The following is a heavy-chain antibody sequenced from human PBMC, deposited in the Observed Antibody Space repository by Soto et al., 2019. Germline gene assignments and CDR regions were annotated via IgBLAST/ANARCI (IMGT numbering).Heavy chain of an antibody. CDR2: IIPILGIA. D-gene: IGHD3-10*01. V-gene: IGHV1-69*02. CDR3: ATTSPNYYGSGVMVNV. J-gene: IGHJ6*02. Sequence: QVQLVQSGAEVKKPGSSVKVSCKASGGTFSSYTISWVRQAPGQGLEWMGRIIPILGIANYAQKFQGRVTITADKSTSTAYMELSSLRSEDTAVYYCATTSPNYYGSGVMVNVWGQGTTVTVSS. CDR1: GGTFSSYT.